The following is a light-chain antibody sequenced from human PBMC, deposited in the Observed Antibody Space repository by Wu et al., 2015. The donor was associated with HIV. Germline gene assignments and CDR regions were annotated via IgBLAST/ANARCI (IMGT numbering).Light chain of an antibody. CDR3: QQYGSSPYT. CDR1: QSVNSN. V-gene: IGKV3-20*01. J-gene: IGKJ2*01. CDR2: GVS. Sequence: EIVMTQSPATLSVSPGERATLSCRASQSVNSNLAWYQQKPGQAPRLLIYGVSSRATGIPDRFSGSGSGTDFTLTISRLEPEDFAVYYCQQYGSSPYTFGQGTKLEIK.